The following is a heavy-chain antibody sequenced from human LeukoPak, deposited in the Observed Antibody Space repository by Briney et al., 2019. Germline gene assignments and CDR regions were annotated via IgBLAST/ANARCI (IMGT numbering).Heavy chain of an antibody. CDR3: ASFRMPGIAAAPDAFDI. CDR1: GFTFSSYE. CDR2: ISSSGSTI. D-gene: IGHD6-13*01. J-gene: IGHJ3*02. V-gene: IGHV3-48*03. Sequence: GGSLRLSCAASGFTFSSYEMNWVRQAPGKGLEWVSYISSSGSTIYYADSVKGRFTISRDNAKNSLYLQMNSLRAEDTAVYYCASFRMPGIAAAPDAFDIWGQGTMVTVSS.